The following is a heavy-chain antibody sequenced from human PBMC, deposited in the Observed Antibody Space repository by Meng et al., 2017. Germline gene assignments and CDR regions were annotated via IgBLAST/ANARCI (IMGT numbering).Heavy chain of an antibody. CDR1: GGTFSSYA. CDR3: ARGVYYYDSSGYYSRVFDY. Sequence: SVKVSCKASGGTFSSYAISWVRQAPGQGLEWMGGIIPIFGTANYEQKFQGRVTITADKSTSTAYMELSSLRSEDTAVYYCARGVYYYDSSGYYSRVFDYWGQGTLVTVSS. J-gene: IGHJ4*02. CDR2: IIPIFGTA. V-gene: IGHV1-69*06. D-gene: IGHD3-22*01.